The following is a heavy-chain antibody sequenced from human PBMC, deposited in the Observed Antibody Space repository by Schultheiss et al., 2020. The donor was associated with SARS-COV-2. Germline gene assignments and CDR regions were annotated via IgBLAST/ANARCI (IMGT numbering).Heavy chain of an antibody. D-gene: IGHD3-10*01. CDR2: INHSGST. CDR1: GGSFSDQY. V-gene: IGHV4-34*01. CDR3: ARGLGYYGSTTKGDY. J-gene: IGHJ4*02. Sequence: SETLSLTCAVYGGSFSDQYWNWIRQPPGKGLEWIGEINHSGSTNYNPSLKSRVTISVDPSKNQFSLKLSSVTAADTAVYYCARGLGYYGSTTKGDYWAQGTLVTVSS.